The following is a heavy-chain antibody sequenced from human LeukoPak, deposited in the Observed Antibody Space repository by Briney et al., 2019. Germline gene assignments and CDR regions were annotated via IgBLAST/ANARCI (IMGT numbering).Heavy chain of an antibody. CDR2: IIPIFGTA. CDR3: ARVYSGSYSLYFQH. D-gene: IGHD1-26*01. V-gene: IGHV1-69*01. J-gene: IGHJ1*01. CDR1: GGTFSSYA. Sequence: SVKVSCKASGGTFSSYAISWVRQAPGQGLEWMGGIIPIFGTANYAQKFQGGVTITADESTSTAYMELSSLRSEDTAVYYCARVYSGSYSLYFQHWGQGTLVTVSS.